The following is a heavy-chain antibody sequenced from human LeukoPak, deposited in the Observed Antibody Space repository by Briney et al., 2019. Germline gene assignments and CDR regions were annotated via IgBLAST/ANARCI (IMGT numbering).Heavy chain of an antibody. CDR2: VNPNSGVT. CDR3: VRDRSLNY. V-gene: IGHV1-2*02. CDR1: GCTFTGYY. Sequence: ASVKVSCKASGCTFTGYYIHWLRQAPGQGLEWMGWVNPNSGVTNYAQSFQGRVTMTRDTSITTAYMELSRLTSDDTAVYYCVRDRSLNYWGQGTLVTVSS. J-gene: IGHJ4*02.